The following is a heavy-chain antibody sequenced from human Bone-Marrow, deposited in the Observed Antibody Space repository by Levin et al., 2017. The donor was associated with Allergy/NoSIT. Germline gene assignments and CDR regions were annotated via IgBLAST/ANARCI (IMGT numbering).Heavy chain of an antibody. Sequence: PSETLSLTCVVSGYSISTAYFWGWIRQSPGKGLEWIGSIHHSGSTYYNPSLQSRVTIQVNTSANEFNLKLNSVTAADTAVYYCAREKFHYGSGTYYMGWFAPWGRGTRVTVSA. CDR2: IHHSGST. CDR3: AREKFHYGSGTYYMGWFAP. D-gene: IGHD3-10*01. J-gene: IGHJ5*02. CDR1: GYSISTAYF. V-gene: IGHV4-38-2*02.